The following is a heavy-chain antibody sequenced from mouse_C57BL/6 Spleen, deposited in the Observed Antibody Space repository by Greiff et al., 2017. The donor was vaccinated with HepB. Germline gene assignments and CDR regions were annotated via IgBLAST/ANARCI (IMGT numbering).Heavy chain of an antibody. V-gene: IGHV1-39*01. CDR1: GYSFTDYN. CDR3: ARERAYIAMDY. Sequence: EVQLQQSGPELVKPGASVKISCKASGYSFTDYNMNWVQQSNGKSLEWIGVINPNYGTTSYHQKFKGKATLTVDQSSSTAYMQLNSLTSEDSAVYDGARERAYIAMDYWGQGTSVTVSS. D-gene: IGHD6-5*01. CDR2: INPNYGTT. J-gene: IGHJ4*01.